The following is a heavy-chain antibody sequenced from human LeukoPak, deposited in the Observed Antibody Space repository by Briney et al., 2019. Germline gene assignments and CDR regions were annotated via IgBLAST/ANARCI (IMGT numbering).Heavy chain of an antibody. CDR2: ISSSGSYI. CDR3: ARSYCSGGSSYWVPFPISSYFAY. D-gene: IGHD2-15*01. CDR1: GFTFSSYS. J-gene: IGHJ4*02. Sequence: GGSLRLSCAASGFTFSSYSMNWVRQAPGKGLEWFSYISSSGSYIYYADSVTGRYTISSVHAQNSLYLQMHSLRAADTPVLYCARSYCSGGSSYWVPFPISSYFAYWGQGTLVTVSS. V-gene: IGHV3-21*01.